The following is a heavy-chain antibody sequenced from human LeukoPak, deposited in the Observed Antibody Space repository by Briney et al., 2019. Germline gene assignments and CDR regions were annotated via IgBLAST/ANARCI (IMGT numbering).Heavy chain of an antibody. Sequence: GGSLRLSCAASGFTFSSYWMHWVRQAPGKGLVWVSRINSDGSSTSYADSVKGRFTISRDNAKNTLYLQMNSLRAEDTAAYYCARDRSVGGYYDSSGYYEPPRGYWGQGTLVTVSS. V-gene: IGHV3-74*01. CDR1: GFTFSSYW. D-gene: IGHD3-22*01. J-gene: IGHJ4*02. CDR2: INSDGSST. CDR3: ARDRSVGGYYDSSGYYEPPRGY.